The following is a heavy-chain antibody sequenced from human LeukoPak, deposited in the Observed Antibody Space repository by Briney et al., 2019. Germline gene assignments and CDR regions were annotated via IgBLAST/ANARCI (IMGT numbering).Heavy chain of an antibody. CDR1: GFTFSSYG. J-gene: IGHJ5*02. D-gene: IGHD3-9*01. V-gene: IGHV3-33*01. CDR2: IWYDGSNK. Sequence: GGSLRLSCAASGFTFSSYGMHWVRQAPGKGLEWVAVIWYDGSNKYYADSVKGRFTISRDNSKNTLYLQMNSLRAEDTAVYYCARDSASYYDILTGYLPPRGLDPWGQGTLVTVSS. CDR3: ARDSASYYDILTGYLPPRGLDP.